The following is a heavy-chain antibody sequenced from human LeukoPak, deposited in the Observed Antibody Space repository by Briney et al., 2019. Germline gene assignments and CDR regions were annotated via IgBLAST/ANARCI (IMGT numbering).Heavy chain of an antibody. D-gene: IGHD2-21*01. V-gene: IGHV3-30*18. CDR1: GFMFSDYG. Sequence: GGSLRLSCAASGFMFSDYGMHWVRQAPGKGLEWMAVISNDGSIIYYADSVKGRFTISRDNSKNTLHLQMNSLRPDDTAVYYCAKDGPYCGGITCYFRYFDLWGRGTLVTVSS. CDR3: AKDGPYCGGITCYFRYFDL. CDR2: ISNDGSII. J-gene: IGHJ2*01.